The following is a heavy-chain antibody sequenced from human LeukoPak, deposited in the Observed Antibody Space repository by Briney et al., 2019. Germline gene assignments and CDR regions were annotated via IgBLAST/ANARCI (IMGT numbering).Heavy chain of an antibody. J-gene: IGHJ4*02. V-gene: IGHV1-2*02. Sequence: ASVKVSCKAPGYTFTGYYMHWVRQAPGQGLEWMGWINPNSGGTNYAQKFQGRVTMTRDTSISTAYMELSRLRSDDTAVYYCARLYDYGGKRGTDYWGQGTLVTVSS. CDR2: INPNSGGT. D-gene: IGHD4-23*01. CDR3: ARLYDYGGKRGTDY. CDR1: GYTFTGYY.